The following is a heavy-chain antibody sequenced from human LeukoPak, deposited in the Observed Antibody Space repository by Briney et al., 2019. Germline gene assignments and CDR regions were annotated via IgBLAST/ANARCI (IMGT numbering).Heavy chain of an antibody. V-gene: IGHV3-53*04. CDR3: ARGSRSAGFGDTLYYFDY. J-gene: IGHJ4*02. CDR1: GFTVSSNY. D-gene: IGHD3-10*01. CDR2: IYSGGST. Sequence: GGSLRLSCAASGFTVSSNYMSWVRQAPGKGLEWVSVIYSGGSTYYADSVKGRFTISRHNSKNTLYLQMNSLRAEDTAVYYCARGSRSAGFGDTLYYFDYWGQGTLVTVSS.